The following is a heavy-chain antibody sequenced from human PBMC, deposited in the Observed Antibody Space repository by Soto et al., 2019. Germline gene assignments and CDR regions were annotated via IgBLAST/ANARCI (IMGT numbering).Heavy chain of an antibody. V-gene: IGHV3-23*01. CDR3: ADLSRYCTSSNCD. CDR2: IGTSAST. J-gene: IGHJ4*02. Sequence: DVRLLESGGGLVQPGGSLRLSCAASGFTFSSYSMSWVRQAPGKGLEWVSTIGTSASTYYGDSVRGRFTISRDNSRNTLSLQMTSLRAEDTAVYYCADLSRYCTSSNCDWGQGTLVTVSS. CDR1: GFTFSSYS. D-gene: IGHD2-2*01.